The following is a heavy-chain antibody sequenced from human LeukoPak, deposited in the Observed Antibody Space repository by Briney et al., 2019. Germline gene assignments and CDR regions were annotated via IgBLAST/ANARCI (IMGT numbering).Heavy chain of an antibody. V-gene: IGHV4-39*01. CDR1: GGSISSSSYY. CDR2: IYYSGST. CDR3: ARHAGFGSGYYHDAFDI. D-gene: IGHD3-22*01. Sequence: PSETLSLTCTVSGGSISSSSYYWGWIRQPPGKGLEWIGSIYYSGSTYYNPSLKSRVTISVDTSKNQFSLKLNSVTAADTAVYYCARHAGFGSGYYHDAFDIWGQGSMVIVSS. J-gene: IGHJ3*02.